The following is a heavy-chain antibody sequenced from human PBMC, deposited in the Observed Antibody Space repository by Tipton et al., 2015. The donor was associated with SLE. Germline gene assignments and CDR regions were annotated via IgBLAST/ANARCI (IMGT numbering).Heavy chain of an antibody. CDR3: ARLGGGWYFDL. J-gene: IGHJ2*01. CDR2: INDSGST. D-gene: IGHD2-15*01. V-gene: IGHV4-34*01. CDR1: GGSFSGYY. Sequence: TLSLTCAVYGGSFSGYYWSWVRQPPGKGLEWIGEINDSGSTNYNPSLKSRVTISVDTSKNQFSLKPSSVTAADTAVYYCARLGGGWYFDLWGRGTLATVSS.